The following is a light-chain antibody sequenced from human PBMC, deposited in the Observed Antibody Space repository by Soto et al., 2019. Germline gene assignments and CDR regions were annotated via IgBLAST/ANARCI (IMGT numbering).Light chain of an antibody. J-gene: IGKJ2*01. CDR2: AAS. Sequence: DIQMTQSPSSLSASVGDRVTITCRASQSISSYLNWYQQKPGKAPKLLIYAASSLQSGVPSRFSGSGFGTDYTLTISSLQSEDFATYYCQQYYAHPPTFGQGTKLDMK. CDR3: QQYYAHPPT. CDR1: QSISSY. V-gene: IGKV1-39*01.